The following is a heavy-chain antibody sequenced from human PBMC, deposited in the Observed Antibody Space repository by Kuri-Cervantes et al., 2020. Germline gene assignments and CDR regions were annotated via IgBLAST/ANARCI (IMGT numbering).Heavy chain of an antibody. CDR1: GFTFSNAW. J-gene: IGHJ4*02. Sequence: GGSLRLSCAASGFTFSNAWMSWVRQAPGKGLEWVGRIKSKTDGGTTDYVAPVKGRFTISRDDSKNTLYLQMNSLRAEDTAVYYCAKDRRIMITFGGDDYWGQGTLVTVSS. V-gene: IGHV3-15*01. CDR3: AKDRRIMITFGGDDY. CDR2: IKSKTDGGTT. D-gene: IGHD3-16*01.